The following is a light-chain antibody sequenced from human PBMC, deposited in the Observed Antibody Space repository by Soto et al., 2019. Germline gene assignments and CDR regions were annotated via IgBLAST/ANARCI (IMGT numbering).Light chain of an antibody. CDR1: SSNIGAGYD. V-gene: IGLV1-40*01. CDR2: GNS. J-gene: IGLJ2*01. CDR3: KSYASSLSAVV. Sequence: QSVLTQPPSVSGAPGQRVTISCTGSSSNIGAGYDVHWYQQLPGTAPKLLIYGNSNRPSGVPDRFSGSKSGTSASLAITGLQDEDEADYYCKSYASSLSAVVFGGGTKLTVL.